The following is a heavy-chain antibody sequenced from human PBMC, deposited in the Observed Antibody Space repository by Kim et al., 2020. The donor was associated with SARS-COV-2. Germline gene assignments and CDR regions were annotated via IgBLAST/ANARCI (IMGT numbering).Heavy chain of an antibody. CDR2: IYYSGST. CDR3: ARVEGVTIFGVVIIGALEM. Sequence: SETLSLTCTVSGGSISSGGYYWSWIRQHPGKGLEWSVYIYYSGSTYYNPSLKSRVTISVDTSKNQFSLKLSSVTAADTAGYYCARVEGVTIFGVVIIGALEMWGEGAMVTVS. J-gene: IGHJ3*02. V-gene: IGHV4-31*03. D-gene: IGHD3-3*01. CDR1: GGSISSGGYY.